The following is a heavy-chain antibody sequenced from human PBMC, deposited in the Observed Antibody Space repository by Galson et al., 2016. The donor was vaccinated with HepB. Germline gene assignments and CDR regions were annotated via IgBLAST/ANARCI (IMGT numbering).Heavy chain of an antibody. Sequence: SLRLSCAASGFRLSNYGMHWVRQAPGKGLEWVGNIKKDGSEIYYVDSLRGRFTISRDNAKKSAYLQMSSLRAEDTAVYYCAGGQGFLPVSWGQGTLVTVSS. J-gene: IGHJ5*02. CDR3: AGGQGFLPVS. D-gene: IGHD3-10*01. CDR1: GFRLSNYG. CDR2: IKKDGSEI. V-gene: IGHV3-7*01.